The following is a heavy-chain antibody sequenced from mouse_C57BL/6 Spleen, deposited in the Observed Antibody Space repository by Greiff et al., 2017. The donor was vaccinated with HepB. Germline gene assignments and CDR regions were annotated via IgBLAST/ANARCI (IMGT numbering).Heavy chain of an antibody. CDR2: SYPGSGST. CDR1: GYTFTSYW. Sequence: QVQLQQPGAELVKPGASVKMSCKASGYTFTSYWITWVKQRPGQGLEWIGDSYPGSGSTNYNEKFKSKATLTVDTSSSTAYMQRSSLTSEDAAVYYCARNPAYYSNPAWFAYWGQGTLVTVSA. D-gene: IGHD2-5*01. J-gene: IGHJ3*01. V-gene: IGHV1-55*01. CDR3: ARNPAYYSNPAWFAY.